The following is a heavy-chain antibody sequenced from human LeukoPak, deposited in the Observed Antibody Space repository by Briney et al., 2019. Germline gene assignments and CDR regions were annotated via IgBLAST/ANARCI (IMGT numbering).Heavy chain of an antibody. CDR1: GGSFSGYY. J-gene: IGHJ4*02. CDR2: INHSGST. Sequence: SETLSLTCAVYGGSFSGYYWSWIRQPRGKGLEWIGEINHSGSTNYNPSLKSRVTISVDTSKNQFSLKLSSVTAADTAVYYCARGRESSTLQYYFDYWGQGTLVTVSS. CDR3: ARGRESSTLQYYFDY. V-gene: IGHV4-34*01. D-gene: IGHD6-13*01.